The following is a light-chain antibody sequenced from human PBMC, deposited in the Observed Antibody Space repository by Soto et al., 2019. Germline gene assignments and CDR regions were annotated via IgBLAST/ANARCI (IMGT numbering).Light chain of an antibody. CDR2: GAS. J-gene: IGKJ2*01. CDR3: QQYNIWPPYT. Sequence: EIVMTQSPATLSVSPGERATLYCKASQRISSNLAWYQQKPGQPPRLLIYGASTRASGITARFSGSGSGTEFTLNISGLQSEDFALYYCQQYNIWPPYTFGQGTELEI. CDR1: QRISSN. V-gene: IGKV3-15*01.